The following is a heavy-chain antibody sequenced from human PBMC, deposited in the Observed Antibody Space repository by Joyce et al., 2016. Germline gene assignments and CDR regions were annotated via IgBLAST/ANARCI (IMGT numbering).Heavy chain of an antibody. J-gene: IGHJ6*03. CDR1: GFTFSSYT. Sequence: EVQLVESGGGLVKPGGSLRVACAASGFTFSSYTMIWVRQAPGKGGEWVSCISSSSSYMDYADSVKGRFTISRDNAKNSLYLQMHSRRAEDTAVYFCAREGQPPEGPPNPHYYMDVWGKGTTVTVSS. CDR2: ISSSSSYM. V-gene: IGHV3-21*01. CDR3: AREGQPPEGPPNPHYYMDV.